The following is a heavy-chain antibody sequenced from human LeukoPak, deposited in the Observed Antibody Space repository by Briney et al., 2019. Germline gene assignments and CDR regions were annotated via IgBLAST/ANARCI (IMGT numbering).Heavy chain of an antibody. CDR2: IIPIFGTA. J-gene: IGHJ4*02. D-gene: IGHD4-17*01. CDR1: GGTFSSYA. Sequence: ASVKVSCKASGGTFSSYAISWVRQAPGQGLEWMGGIIPIFGTANYAQKFQGRVTITAGESTSTAYMELSSLRSEDTAVYYCARGLLSYGAPSHFDYWGQGTLVTVSS. CDR3: ARGLLSYGAPSHFDY. V-gene: IGHV1-69*13.